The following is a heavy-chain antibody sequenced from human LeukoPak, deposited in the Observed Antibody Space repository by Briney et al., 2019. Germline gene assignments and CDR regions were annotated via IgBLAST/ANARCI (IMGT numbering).Heavy chain of an antibody. CDR1: GGSISTNNYY. D-gene: IGHD4-17*01. CDR3: ARGIARLYGDYPNFDY. Sequence: PSETLSLICSVSGGSISTNNYYWAWIRQPPGKGLEWIGSIYYTGNTYYNPSLKSRLTISVDTSKNQFSLKVTSVTAADTALYYCARGIARLYGDYPNFDYWGQGTLVTVSS. J-gene: IGHJ4*02. V-gene: IGHV4-39*07. CDR2: IYYTGNT.